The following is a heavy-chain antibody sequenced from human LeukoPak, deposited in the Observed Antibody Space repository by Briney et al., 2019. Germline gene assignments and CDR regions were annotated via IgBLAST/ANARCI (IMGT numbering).Heavy chain of an antibody. D-gene: IGHD6-13*01. CDR3: AGARYSNSWYHFDP. J-gene: IGHJ5*02. CDR1: GFTFSSYG. CDR2: IRYDGSNK. V-gene: IGHV3-30*02. Sequence: GGSLRLSCAASGFTFSSYGMHWVRQAPGKGLEWVAFIRYDGSNKYYADSVKGRFTISRDNSKNTLYLQMSSLRAEDTAVYFCAGARYSNSWYHFDPWGQGTLVTVSS.